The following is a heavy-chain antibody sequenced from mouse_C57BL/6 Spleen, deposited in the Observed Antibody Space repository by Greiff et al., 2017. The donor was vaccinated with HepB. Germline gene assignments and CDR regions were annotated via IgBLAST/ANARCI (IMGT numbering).Heavy chain of an antibody. Sequence: VHVKQSGAELVRPGASVKLSCTASGFNIKDDYMHWVKQRPEQGLEWIGWIDPENGDTEYASKFQGKATITADTSSNTAYLQLSSLTSEDTAVYYCTYGNPWFAYWGQGTLVTVSA. CDR1: GFNIKDDY. J-gene: IGHJ3*01. CDR2: IDPENGDT. D-gene: IGHD2-1*01. V-gene: IGHV14-4*01. CDR3: TYGNPWFAY.